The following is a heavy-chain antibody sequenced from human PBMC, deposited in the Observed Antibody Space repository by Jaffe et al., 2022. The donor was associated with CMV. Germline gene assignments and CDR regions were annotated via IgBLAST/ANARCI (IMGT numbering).Heavy chain of an antibody. V-gene: IGHV3-21*01. CDR1: GFTFSSYS. D-gene: IGHD4-17*01. CDR2: ISSSSSYI. J-gene: IGHJ3*02. CDR3: ARDRYGDYEEYDAFDI. Sequence: EVQLVESGGGLVKPGGSLRLSCAASGFTFSSYSMNWVRQAPGKGLEWVSSISSSSSYIYYADSVKGRFTISRDNAKNSLYLQMNSLRAEDTAVYYCARDRYGDYEEYDAFDIWGQGTMVTVSS.